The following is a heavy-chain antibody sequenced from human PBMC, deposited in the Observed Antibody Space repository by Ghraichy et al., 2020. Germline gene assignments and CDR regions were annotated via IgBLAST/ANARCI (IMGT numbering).Heavy chain of an antibody. CDR2: FYHGGTI. CDR1: GGSISSTNW. J-gene: IGHJ4*02. D-gene: IGHD3-10*01. CDR3: ATSRWFEINPED. Sequence: SETLSLTCAVSGGSISSTNWWTWFRQPPGKGLEWIGEFYHGGTINYNPSLKSRGTISVDRSQNHFSLTLSPVTAADMAIYYCATSRWFEINPEDWGPGTLVIVSS. V-gene: IGHV4-4*02.